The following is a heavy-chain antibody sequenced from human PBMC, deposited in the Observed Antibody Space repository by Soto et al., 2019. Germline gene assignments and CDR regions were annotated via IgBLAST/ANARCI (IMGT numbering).Heavy chain of an antibody. J-gene: IGHJ4*02. Sequence: EVQLVESGGGLVQPGGSLKLSCAVSGFTFSSHAMNWVRQAPGKGLEWVAYIHGTRSIIYYADSGKGRFTTSRDNAKNSLYLQMDSLRDEDTALYYCARDARNADYDYWGQGTLVTVSS. CDR3: ARDARNADYDY. V-gene: IGHV3-48*02. CDR2: IHGTRSII. CDR1: GFTFSSHA. D-gene: IGHD3-16*01.